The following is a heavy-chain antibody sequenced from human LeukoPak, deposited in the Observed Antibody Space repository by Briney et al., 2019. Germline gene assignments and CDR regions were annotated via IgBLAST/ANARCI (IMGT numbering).Heavy chain of an antibody. CDR3: ARSPGVPAPGDGMDV. Sequence: EASVKVSCKASGGTFSSYAISWVRQAPGQGLEWMGGIIPIFGTANYAQKFQGRVTISADESTSTAYMELSSLRAEDTAVYYCARSPGVPAPGDGMDVWGQGTTVTVS. CDR2: IIPIFGTA. D-gene: IGHD2-2*01. V-gene: IGHV1-69*13. CDR1: GGTFSSYA. J-gene: IGHJ6*02.